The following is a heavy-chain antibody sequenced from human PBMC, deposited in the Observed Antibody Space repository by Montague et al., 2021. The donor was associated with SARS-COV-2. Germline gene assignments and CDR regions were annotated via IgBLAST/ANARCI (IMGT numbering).Heavy chain of an antibody. Sequence: PALVKPTQTLTLTCTFPGFSLSTSAMCVSWIRQPPGKAPEWLARIDWDDDKHYNASLKTRLTISKDTSKNHVVLTVTNMDPVDTGTYYCARSGQPAGNYAPLGYYGLDVWGRGTTVIVSS. CDR2: IDWDDDK. D-gene: IGHD1-26*01. CDR3: ARSGQPAGNYAPLGYYGLDV. V-gene: IGHV2-70*11. J-gene: IGHJ6*02. CDR1: GFSLSTSAMC.